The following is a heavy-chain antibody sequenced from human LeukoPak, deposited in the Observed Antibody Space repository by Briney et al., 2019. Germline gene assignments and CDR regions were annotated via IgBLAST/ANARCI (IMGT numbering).Heavy chain of an antibody. D-gene: IGHD2-15*01. J-gene: IGHJ4*02. CDR2: IVPDTGGA. CDR3: ATEDKYCSGGNCGKF. CDR1: GYTFTNYY. V-gene: IGHV1-2*02. Sequence: GASVKVSCKTSGYTFTNYYVHWVRQAPGQGLEWMGSIVPDTGGADYDQRFQGRVTMTRDKSISTVYMELSSLKSDDTAVYYCATEDKYCSGGNCGKFWGQGTLVTVSS.